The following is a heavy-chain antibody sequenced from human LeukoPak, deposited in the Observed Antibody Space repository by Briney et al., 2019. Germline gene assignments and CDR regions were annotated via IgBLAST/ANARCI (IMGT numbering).Heavy chain of an antibody. D-gene: IGHD3-10*01. CDR3: ARDREYYGSGSSWFDP. Sequence: ASVKVSCKASGYTFTGYAIHWVRQAPGQGLEWMGWINPEKRDTGHAHKFQGRVTMTSDTSISTAYMELSSLRSDDTAVYYCARDREYYGSGSSWFDPWGQGTLVTVSS. V-gene: IGHV1-2*02. CDR2: INPEKRDT. J-gene: IGHJ5*02. CDR1: GYTFTGYA.